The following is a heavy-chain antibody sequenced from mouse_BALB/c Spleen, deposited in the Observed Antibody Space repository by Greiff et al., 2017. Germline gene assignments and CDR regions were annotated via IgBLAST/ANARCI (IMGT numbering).Heavy chain of an antibody. Sequence: EVQRVESGGGLVQPGGSRKLSCAASGFTFSSFGMHWVRQAPEKGLEWVAYISSGSSTIYYADTVKGRFTISRDNPKNTLFLQMTSQRSEDTARYYCEGPIYYDDMDYWGQGTSLTVSS. J-gene: IGHJ4*01. CDR1: GFTFSSFG. D-gene: IGHD2-13*01. CDR3: EGPIYYDDMDY. V-gene: IGHV5-17*02. CDR2: ISSGSSTI.